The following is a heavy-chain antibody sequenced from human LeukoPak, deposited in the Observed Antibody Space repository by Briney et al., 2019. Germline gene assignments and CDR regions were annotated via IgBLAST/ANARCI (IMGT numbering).Heavy chain of an antibody. CDR3: ARDYGANNDYYYYYMDV. D-gene: IGHD4-17*01. J-gene: IGHJ6*03. Sequence: SVKVSCKASGGTFSSYAISWVRQAPGQGLEWMGGIIPIFGTANYAQKFQGRVTITTDESTSTAYMELSSLRSEDTAVYYCARDYGANNDYYYYYMDVWGKGTTVTVSS. CDR1: GGTFSSYA. CDR2: IIPIFGTA. V-gene: IGHV1-69*05.